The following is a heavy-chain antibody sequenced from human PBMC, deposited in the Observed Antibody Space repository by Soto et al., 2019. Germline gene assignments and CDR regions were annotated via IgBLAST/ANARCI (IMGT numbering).Heavy chain of an antibody. CDR2: INHSGIT. CDR3: ARELRYNYDTTP. D-gene: IGHD5-18*01. CDR1: GGSFSSFY. J-gene: IGHJ5*02. V-gene: IGHV4-34*01. Sequence: PSETLSLTCTVYGGSFSSFYWSWIRQPPGKGLEWIGEINHSGITNYNPSLKSRVTISVDTSKNQFSLKLSSVTAADTAMYYCARELRYNYDTTPWGQGTQVTVSS.